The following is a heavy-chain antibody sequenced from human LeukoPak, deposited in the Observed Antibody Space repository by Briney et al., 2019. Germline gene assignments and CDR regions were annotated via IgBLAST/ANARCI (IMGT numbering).Heavy chain of an antibody. J-gene: IGHJ4*02. V-gene: IGHV3-21*01. CDR1: GFTFSSYS. D-gene: IGHD1-26*01. CDR3: ARDRVAATGVVRY. Sequence: GGSLRLSCAASGFTFSSYSMNWVRQAPGKGLEWVSSISSSSSYIYYADSVKGRFTISRDNAKNSLYLQMNSLRAEDTAVYYCARDRVAATGVVRYWGQGTLVTVSS. CDR2: ISSSSSYI.